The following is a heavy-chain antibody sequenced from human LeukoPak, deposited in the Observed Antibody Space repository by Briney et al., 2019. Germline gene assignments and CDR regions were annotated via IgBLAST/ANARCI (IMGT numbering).Heavy chain of an antibody. J-gene: IGHJ4*02. CDR2: IYTSGST. CDR3: ARGGRRATIVFDY. Sequence: SETLSLTCTVSGGSISSGSYYWSWIRQPAGKGLEWIGRIYTSGSTNYNPSLKSRVTISVDTSKNQFSLKLSSVTAADTAVYYCARGGRRATIVFDYWGQGTLVTVSS. D-gene: IGHD5-12*01. V-gene: IGHV4-61*02. CDR1: GGSISSGSYY.